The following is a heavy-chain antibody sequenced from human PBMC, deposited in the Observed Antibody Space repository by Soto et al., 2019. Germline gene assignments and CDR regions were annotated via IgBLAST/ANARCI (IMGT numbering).Heavy chain of an antibody. J-gene: IGHJ4*02. D-gene: IGHD3-3*01. CDR3: ASRPEYDFWSGYYGY. Sequence: QTGGSLRLSCAASGFTFSSYEMNWVRQAPGKGLEWVSYISSSGSTIYYADSVKGRFTISRDNAKNSLYLQMNSLRAEDTAVYYCASRPEYDFWSGYYGYWGQGTLVTVSS. V-gene: IGHV3-48*03. CDR1: GFTFSSYE. CDR2: ISSSGSTI.